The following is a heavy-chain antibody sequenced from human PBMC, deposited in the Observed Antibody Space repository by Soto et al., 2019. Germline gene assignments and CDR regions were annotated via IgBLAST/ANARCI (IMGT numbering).Heavy chain of an antibody. D-gene: IGHD3-22*01. CDR2: ISGSGGST. J-gene: IGHJ4*02. CDR3: AKAFYPYYYDPSGYDY. CDR1: GFTFSSYA. Sequence: PGGSLRLSCAASGFTFSSYAMSWVRQAPGKGLEWVSAISGSGGSTYYADSVKGRFTISRDNSKNTLYLQMNSLRAEDTAVYYCAKAFYPYYYDPSGYDYWGQGTLVTVSS. V-gene: IGHV3-23*01.